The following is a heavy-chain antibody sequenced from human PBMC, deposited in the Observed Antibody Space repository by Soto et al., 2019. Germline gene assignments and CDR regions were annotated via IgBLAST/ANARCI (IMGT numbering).Heavy chain of an antibody. Sequence: PSETLSLTCAVYGGSFSGYSWSWIRQPPGQGLAWIGETDDRGRPNYNPSLKSRVTISVDTSKNQFFLNLSSVTAADTAVYYCARVSRITIFGGGWFDPWGQGTLVTVSS. J-gene: IGHJ5*02. V-gene: IGHV4-34*01. CDR3: ARVSRITIFGGGWFDP. D-gene: IGHD3-3*01. CDR2: TDDRGRP. CDR1: GGSFSGYS.